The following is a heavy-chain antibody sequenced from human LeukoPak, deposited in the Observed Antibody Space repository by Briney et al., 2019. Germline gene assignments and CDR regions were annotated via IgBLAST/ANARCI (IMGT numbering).Heavy chain of an antibody. J-gene: IGHJ4*02. Sequence: GGSLRLSCAASGFTFSSYSMNWVRQAPGKGLEWVSSISSSSSYIYYADSVKGRFTISRDNAKNSLYLLMNSLRAEDTAVYYCARDEFDRYCSSTSCWGQGTLVTVSS. CDR2: ISSSSSYI. CDR3: ARDEFDRYCSSTSC. V-gene: IGHV3-21*01. D-gene: IGHD2-2*01. CDR1: GFTFSSYS.